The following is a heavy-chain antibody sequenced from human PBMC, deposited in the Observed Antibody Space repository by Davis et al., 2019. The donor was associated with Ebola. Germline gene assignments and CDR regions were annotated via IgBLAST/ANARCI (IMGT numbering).Heavy chain of an antibody. Sequence: GGSLRLSCAASGFTFSSYSMNWVRQAPGKGLEWVSSISSSSSYIYYADSVKGRFTISRDNAENTLYLQMNSLRAEDTVVYYCARGPTVSGTGNSFDIWGPGTGVIISS. D-gene: IGHD1-1*01. V-gene: IGHV3-21*06. CDR3: ARGPTVSGTGNSFDI. J-gene: IGHJ3*02. CDR1: GFTFSSYS. CDR2: ISSSSSYI.